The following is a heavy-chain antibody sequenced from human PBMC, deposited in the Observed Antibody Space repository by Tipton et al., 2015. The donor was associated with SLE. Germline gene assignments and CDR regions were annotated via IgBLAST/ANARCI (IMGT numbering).Heavy chain of an antibody. V-gene: IGHV4-38-2*02. J-gene: IGHJ5*02. Sequence: TLSLTCAVSAFSITSAHHWGWIRQPPGKGLEWMGSIFHSGDVYYNPSVKSRVTISIETSRNQFSLKLTSVTAADTAVYYCVRDGFCRNGVCYRNWFDPWGPGSLVTVSS. CDR2: IFHSGDV. CDR3: VRDGFCRNGVCYRNWFDP. CDR1: AFSITSAHH. D-gene: IGHD3-16*02.